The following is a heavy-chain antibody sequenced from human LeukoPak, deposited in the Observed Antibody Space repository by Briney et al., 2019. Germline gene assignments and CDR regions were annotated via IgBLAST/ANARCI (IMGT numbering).Heavy chain of an antibody. V-gene: IGHV1-8*01. D-gene: IGHD6-19*01. J-gene: IGHJ4*02. Sequence: ASVRVSCKASGYSFSTYDINWVRQAPGQGLEWMGGMNPKSGNTGYAQNFQGRVTMTRNTSISTAYMELSGLRSDDTAVYYCARGREWLVAFDSWGQGALVTVSS. CDR2: MNPKSGNT. CDR3: ARGREWLVAFDS. CDR1: GYSFSTYD.